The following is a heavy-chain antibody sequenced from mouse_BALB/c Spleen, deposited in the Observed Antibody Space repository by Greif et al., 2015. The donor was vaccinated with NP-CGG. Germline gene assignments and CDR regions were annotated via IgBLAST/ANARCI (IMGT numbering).Heavy chain of an antibody. Sequence: EVQLQESGTVLARPGASVKMSCKASGYTFTSYWMHWVKQRPGQGLEWIGAIYPGNSDTSYNQKFKGKAKLTAVTSTSTAYMELSSLANEDSAVYYCTRSIHATTATAYWGQGTLVTVSA. V-gene: IGHV1-5*01. CDR3: TRSIHATTATAY. CDR1: GYTFTSYW. D-gene: IGHD1-2*01. J-gene: IGHJ3*01. CDR2: IYPGNSDT.